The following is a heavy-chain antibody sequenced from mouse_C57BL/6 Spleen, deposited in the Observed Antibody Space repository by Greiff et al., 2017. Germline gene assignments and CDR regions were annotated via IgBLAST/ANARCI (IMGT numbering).Heavy chain of an antibody. D-gene: IGHD2-4*01. CDR2: ISSGGSYT. CDR3: ARHGGPYDYDGFAY. CDR1: GFTFSSYG. J-gene: IGHJ3*01. Sequence: EVKLVESGGDLVKPGGSLKLSCAASGFTFSSYGMSWVRQTPDKRLEWVATISSGGSYTYYPDSVKGRFTISRDNAKNTLYLQMSSLKSEDTAMYYCARHGGPYDYDGFAYWGQGTLVTVSA. V-gene: IGHV5-6*01.